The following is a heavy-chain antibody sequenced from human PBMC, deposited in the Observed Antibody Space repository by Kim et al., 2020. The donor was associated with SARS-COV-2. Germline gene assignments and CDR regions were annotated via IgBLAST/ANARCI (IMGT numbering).Heavy chain of an antibody. V-gene: IGHV1-46*01. Sequence: ASVKVSCKASGYTFTSYYIHWVRQAPGQGLEWMGIINPSGGSTSYAQKFQGRVTMTRDTSTSTVYMELSSLRSEDTAVYYCAREIGAPYYDFWSGYYPPATTWFDPWGQGTPVTVSS. J-gene: IGHJ5*02. CDR3: AREIGAPYYDFWSGYYPPATTWFDP. D-gene: IGHD3-3*01. CDR2: INPSGGST. CDR1: GYTFTSYY.